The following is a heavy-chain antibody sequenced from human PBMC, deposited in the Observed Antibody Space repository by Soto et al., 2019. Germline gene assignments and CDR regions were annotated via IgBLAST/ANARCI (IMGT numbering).Heavy chain of an antibody. CDR1: GGSISSYY. Sequence: QVQLQESGPGLVKPSETLSLTCTVSGGSISSYYWSWIRQPPGKGLEWIGYINYSGSTNYNPSLKSRVTISVDTSKNQFSLKLSSVTAADTAVYYCARVRGTAMVHPFGMDVWGQGTTVTVSS. D-gene: IGHD5-18*01. CDR2: INYSGST. J-gene: IGHJ6*02. V-gene: IGHV4-59*01. CDR3: ARVRGTAMVHPFGMDV.